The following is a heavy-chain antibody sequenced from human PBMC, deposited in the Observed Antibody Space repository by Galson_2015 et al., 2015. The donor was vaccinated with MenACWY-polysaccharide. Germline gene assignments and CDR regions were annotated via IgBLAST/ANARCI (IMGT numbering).Heavy chain of an antibody. J-gene: IGHJ3*02. D-gene: IGHD3-22*01. Sequence: QSGAEVKKPGESLKISCKGSGYSFTSYWIGWVRQMPGKGLEWMGIIYPGDSDTRYSPSFQGQVTISADKSISTAYMELSSLRSEDTAVYYCARSFRSGYYQIKDAFDIWGQGTMVTVSS. CDR3: ARSFRSGYYQIKDAFDI. CDR2: IYPGDSDT. CDR1: GYSFTSYW. V-gene: IGHV5-51*03.